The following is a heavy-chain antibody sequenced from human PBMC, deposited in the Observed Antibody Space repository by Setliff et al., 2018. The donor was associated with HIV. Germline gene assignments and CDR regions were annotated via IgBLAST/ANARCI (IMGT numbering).Heavy chain of an antibody. CDR1: GFTFNNAW. D-gene: IGHD2-21*01. CDR2: IKKSSDGGKT. V-gene: IGHV3-15*01. CDR3: ATDNGPSYSMDI. J-gene: IGHJ6*02. Sequence: GESLTISCVASGFTFNNAWMNWVRQAPGKGLEWLGRIKKSSDGGKTDDASPVKGRFTISRDDSKNTLYLQMNSLKTEDTGVYFCATDNGPSYSMDIWGQGTTVTVS.